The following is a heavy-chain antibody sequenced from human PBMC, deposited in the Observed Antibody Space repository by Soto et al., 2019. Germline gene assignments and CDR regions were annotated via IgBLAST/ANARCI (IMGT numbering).Heavy chain of an antibody. J-gene: IGHJ5*02. D-gene: IGHD6-25*01. CDR2: VYFSGNT. V-gene: IGHV4-59*07. Sequence: SDTLSLTFTVSGGSLSSYYWTWIRQSPGKGLEWIGYVYFSGNTNYNPSLKSRVTISIDTSKNQFSLRLASVTAADTAFYYCGSVRPSGYVLSWGQGTLVTVSS. CDR1: GGSLSSYY. CDR3: GSVRPSGYVLS.